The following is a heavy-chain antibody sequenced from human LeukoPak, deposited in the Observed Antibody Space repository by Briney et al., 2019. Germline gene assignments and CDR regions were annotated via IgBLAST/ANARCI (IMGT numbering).Heavy chain of an antibody. Sequence: PGGSLRLSCAASGFTFSSYWMNWVRQAPGKGLEWVGNKNLDGGEKYYVDSVKGRFTISRDNAKNSLYLQMNSLRAEDTAVYYCARGPKYIASTGPHYFDYWGQGTLVTVSS. CDR2: KNLDGGEK. CDR1: GFTFSSYW. J-gene: IGHJ4*02. V-gene: IGHV3-7*02. D-gene: IGHD1-1*01. CDR3: ARGPKYIASTGPHYFDY.